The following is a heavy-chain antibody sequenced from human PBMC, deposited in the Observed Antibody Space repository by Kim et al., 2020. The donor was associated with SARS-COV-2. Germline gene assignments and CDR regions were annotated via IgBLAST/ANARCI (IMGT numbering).Heavy chain of an antibody. J-gene: IGHJ5*02. D-gene: IGHD6-13*01. CDR3: AKEVYMAAAGTIRWFDP. Sequence: VQGRFTISRYNGKNSLYLQMNSLRAEDTALYYCAKEVYMAAAGTIRWFDPWGQGTLVTVSS. V-gene: IGHV3-9*01.